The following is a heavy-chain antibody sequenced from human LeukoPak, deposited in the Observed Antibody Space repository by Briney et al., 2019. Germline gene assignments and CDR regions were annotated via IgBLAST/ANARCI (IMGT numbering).Heavy chain of an antibody. J-gene: IGHJ3*01. CDR3: ARGFPPGSGSRGSHAFDV. V-gene: IGHV4-34*01. D-gene: IGHD6-19*01. CDR2: INYGGST. CDR1: GFTFSSYA. Sequence: PGGSLRLSCAASGFTFSSYAMHWVRQAPGKGLEWIGEINYGGSTKYTPSLEGRGTILIDTSKNQFSLKLTSVTAADTAVYYCARGFPPGSGSRGSHAFDVWGQGTMVTVSS.